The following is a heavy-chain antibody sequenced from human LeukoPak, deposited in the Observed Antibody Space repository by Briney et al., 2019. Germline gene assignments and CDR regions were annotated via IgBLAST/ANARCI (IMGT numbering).Heavy chain of an antibody. CDR1: GFTFSSYA. CDR2: ISGGGGST. CDR3: AKDPLPEPAAITIDY. D-gene: IGHD2-2*01. Sequence: GRSLRLSCAASGFTFSSYAMSWVRQAPGKGLEWVSAISGGGGSTYYADSVKGRFTISRDNSKNTLYLQMNSLRAEDTAVYYCAKDPLPEPAAITIDYWGQGTLVTVSS. V-gene: IGHV3-23*01. J-gene: IGHJ4*02.